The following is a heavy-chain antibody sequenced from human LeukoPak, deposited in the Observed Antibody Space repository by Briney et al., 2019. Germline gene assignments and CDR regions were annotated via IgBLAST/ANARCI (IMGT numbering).Heavy chain of an antibody. D-gene: IGHD2-15*01. CDR1: GFTFSSYW. CDR2: IKQDGSEK. J-gene: IGHJ4*02. Sequence: PGGSLRLSCAASGFTFSSYWMSWVRQAPGKGLEWVANIKQDGSEKYYVDSVKGRFTISRDNAKNSLYLQMNSLRAEDTAVYYCAREFYCSGGSCYDDYWGQGTLVTVSS. V-gene: IGHV3-7*01. CDR3: AREFYCSGGSCYDDY.